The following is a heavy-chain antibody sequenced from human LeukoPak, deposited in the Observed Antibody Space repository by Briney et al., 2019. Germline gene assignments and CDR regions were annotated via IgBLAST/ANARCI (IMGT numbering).Heavy chain of an antibody. V-gene: IGHV1-2*02. Sequence: RASVKVSCKASGYTFTGYYMHWVRQAPGQGLEWMGWINPNSGGTNYAQKFQGRVTMTRDTSISTAYMELSRLRSDDTAVYYCASSGGKQGWLGRFDYWGQGTLVTVSS. CDR2: INPNSGGT. J-gene: IGHJ4*02. D-gene: IGHD6-19*01. CDR3: ASSGGKQGWLGRFDY. CDR1: GYTFTGYY.